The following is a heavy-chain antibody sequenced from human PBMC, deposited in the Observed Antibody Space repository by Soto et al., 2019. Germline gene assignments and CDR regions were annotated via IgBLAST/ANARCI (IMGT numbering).Heavy chain of an antibody. Sequence: PSETLSLTCTVSGDSIRNYYWSWIRQPPGKGLEYIGYIFYSGSTTYNPSLKSRVAMSVDTSRNQFALKLRSVTAADTATYYCARVQRGYSYGSIIDFWGRGTLVT. CDR1: GDSIRNYY. CDR3: ARVQRGYSYGSIIDF. V-gene: IGHV4-59*01. D-gene: IGHD5-18*01. J-gene: IGHJ4*01. CDR2: IFYSGST.